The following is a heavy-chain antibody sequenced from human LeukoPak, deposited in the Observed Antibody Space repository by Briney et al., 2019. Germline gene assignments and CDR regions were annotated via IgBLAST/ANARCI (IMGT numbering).Heavy chain of an antibody. V-gene: IGHV3-66*01. Sequence: PGGSLRLSCAASGFTVSSNYMNWVRQAPGKGLEWVSVMYSGGSTYYADSVKGRFIISRDNSKNTLYLQMNSLRPEDTAVYYCARDMAWLGYYSYYYYMDVWGKGTTATVSS. CDR1: GFTVSSNY. D-gene: IGHD3-3*01. CDR2: MYSGGST. J-gene: IGHJ6*03. CDR3: ARDMAWLGYYSYYYYMDV.